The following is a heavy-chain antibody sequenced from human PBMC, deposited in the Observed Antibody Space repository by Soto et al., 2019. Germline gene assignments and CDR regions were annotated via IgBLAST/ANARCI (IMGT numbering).Heavy chain of an antibody. CDR1: GFTVSIYS. J-gene: IGHJ1*01. CDR2: ISSSSSYI. CDR3: AIGLGFLEWLTKTDLHQ. D-gene: IGHD3-3*01. V-gene: IGHV3-21*01. Sequence: LRLALASSGFTVSIYSINFFLQAPWKGLEWVSSISSSSSYIYYADSVKVRFTISRDNAKNSLYLQMNSLRAEDTAVYYCAIGLGFLEWLTKTDLHQWGQRTLVSVPS.